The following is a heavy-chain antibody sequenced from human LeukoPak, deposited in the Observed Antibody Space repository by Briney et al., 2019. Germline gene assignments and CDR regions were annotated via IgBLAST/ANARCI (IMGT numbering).Heavy chain of an antibody. CDR3: ARDNNWSPDY. Sequence: GGSLRLSCAASGFTFSSYGMHWVRQAPGKGLEWVAVISYDGSNKYYADSVKGRFSISRDNAKNSVYLQMNSLRADDTALYYCARDNNWSPDYWGQGTLVTVSS. CDR2: ISYDGSNK. CDR1: GFTFSSYG. J-gene: IGHJ4*02. V-gene: IGHV3-30*03. D-gene: IGHD1-20*01.